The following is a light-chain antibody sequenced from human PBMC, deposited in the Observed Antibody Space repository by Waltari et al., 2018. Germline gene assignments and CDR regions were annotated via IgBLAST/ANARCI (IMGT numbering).Light chain of an antibody. CDR1: QSVLYSSNNKNY. Sequence: DFVMTQSPDSLAVSLGERATINCKSSQSVLYSSNNKNYLAWYQQKPGQPPRLLFSWASTRESGVPDRFSGSGSGTDFTLTISSLQAEDVAVYYCQQYYTAPYSFGQGTKLEIK. CDR3: QQYYTAPYS. V-gene: IGKV4-1*01. J-gene: IGKJ2*03. CDR2: WAS.